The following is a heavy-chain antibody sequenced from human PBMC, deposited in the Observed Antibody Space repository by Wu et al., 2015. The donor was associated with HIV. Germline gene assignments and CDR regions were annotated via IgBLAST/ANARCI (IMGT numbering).Heavy chain of an antibody. CDR3: ARGGGSDWSVGYYFDY. V-gene: IGHV1-2*02. CDR1: GYTFTAYY. D-gene: IGHD6-19*01. J-gene: IGHJ4*02. CDR2: INPNSGGT. Sequence: QVQLVQSGAEVKKPGASVKVSCKASGYTFTAYYMHWVRQAPGQELEWMGWINPNSGGTNYAQKFQDRVTMTRDTSISTAYMELSRLRSDDTAVYYCARGGGSDWSVGYYFDYWGQGTLVTVSS.